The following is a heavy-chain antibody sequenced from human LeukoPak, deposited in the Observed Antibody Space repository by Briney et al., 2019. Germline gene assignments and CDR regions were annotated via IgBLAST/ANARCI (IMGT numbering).Heavy chain of an antibody. D-gene: IGHD6-19*01. CDR1: GFNFSTYS. J-gene: IGHJ4*02. V-gene: IGHV3-21*01. Sequence: AGGSLRLSCAASGFNFSTYSMNWVRQAPGKGLEWVSSISSSNSYIYHADSVKGRFTISRDNAKNSLYLQMNSLRAEDTAVYYCARSKGSSGWYSVDDYWGQGTLVTVSS. CDR3: ARSKGSSGWYSVDDY. CDR2: ISSSNSYI.